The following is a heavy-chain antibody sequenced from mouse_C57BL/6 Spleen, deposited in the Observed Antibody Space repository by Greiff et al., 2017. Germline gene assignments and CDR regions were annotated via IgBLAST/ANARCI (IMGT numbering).Heavy chain of an antibody. CDR2: INPSNGGT. D-gene: IGHD1-1*01. CDR3: ARWGDCYGSSYYDMDD. Sequence: QVQLQQPGTELVKPGASVKLSCKASGYTFTSYWMHWVKQRPGQGLEWIGNINPSNGGTNYNEKFKSKATLTVDKSSSTAYMQLSSLTSEDSAVYYGARWGDCYGSSYYDMDDRGKGTSVTVAS. CDR1: GYTFTSYW. J-gene: IGHJ4*01. V-gene: IGHV1-53*01.